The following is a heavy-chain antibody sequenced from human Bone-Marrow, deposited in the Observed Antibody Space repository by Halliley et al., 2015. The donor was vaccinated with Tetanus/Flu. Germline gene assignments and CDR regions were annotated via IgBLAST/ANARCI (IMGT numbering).Heavy chain of an antibody. Sequence: NQYYTDSVKGRFTISRDNSKATLFLQMNSLKAEDTAVYYCVRDGEMFRGVDTTNWAHNWFDPWGQGILVTVSS. D-gene: IGHD3-10*01. CDR2: NQ. CDR3: VRDGEMFRGVDTTNWAHNWFDP. V-gene: IGHV3-30*10. J-gene: IGHJ5*02.